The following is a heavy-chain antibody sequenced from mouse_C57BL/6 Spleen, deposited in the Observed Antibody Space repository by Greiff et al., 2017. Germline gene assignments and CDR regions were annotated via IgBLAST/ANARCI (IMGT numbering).Heavy chain of an antibody. CDR3: ARDSIYFDY. CDR2: ISDGGSYT. Sequence: DVQLVESGGGLVKPGGSLKLSCAASGFTFSSYAMSWVRQTPEKRLEWVATISDGGSYTYYPDNVKGRFTISRDNAKNNLYLQMSHLKSEDTAMYYCARDSIYFDYWGQGTTLTVSS. D-gene: IGHD2-10*02. V-gene: IGHV5-4*01. J-gene: IGHJ2*01. CDR1: GFTFSSYA.